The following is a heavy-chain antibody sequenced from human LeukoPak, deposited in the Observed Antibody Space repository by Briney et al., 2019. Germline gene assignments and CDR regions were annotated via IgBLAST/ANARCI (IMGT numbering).Heavy chain of an antibody. CDR3: ARVAAVHREPYPDY. Sequence: SETLSLTCTVSGGSISSSSYYWGWIRQPPGKGLEWIGSIYYSGSTYHNPSLKSRVTISVDTSKNQFSLKLSSVTAADTAVYYCARVAAVHREPYPDYWGQGTLITVSS. CDR1: GGSISSSSYY. J-gene: IGHJ4*02. V-gene: IGHV4-39*07. CDR2: IYYSGST. D-gene: IGHD1-26*01.